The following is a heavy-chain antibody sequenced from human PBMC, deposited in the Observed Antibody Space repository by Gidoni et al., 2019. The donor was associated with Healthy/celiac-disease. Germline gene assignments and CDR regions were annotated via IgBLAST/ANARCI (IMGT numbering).Heavy chain of an antibody. V-gene: IGHV1-24*01. J-gene: IGHJ3*02. D-gene: IGHD6-19*01. CDR1: GYTLTELS. Sequence: QAQLVQSGAEVQQPGAAVKGSCKVSGYTLTELSMHWGRQAPGKGLEWMGGFDPEDGETIYAQKFQGRVTMTEDTSTDTAYMELSSLRSEDTAVYYCATGGSRPTKAVATQGAFDIWGQGTMVTVSS. CDR3: ATGGSRPTKAVATQGAFDI. CDR2: FDPEDGET.